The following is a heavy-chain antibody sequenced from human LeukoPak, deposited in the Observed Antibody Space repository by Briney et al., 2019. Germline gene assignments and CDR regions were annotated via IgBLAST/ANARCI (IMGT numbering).Heavy chain of an antibody. CDR2: IYPNNSTR. V-gene: IGHV1-8*01. J-gene: IGHJ4*02. Sequence: ASVKVSCKASGYTFINFPLSWVRQAPGRGPEWVGWIYPNNSTRGYAKNFQGRVVLTRDTSISTAYMELRSLKSEDTAVYYCARGKVLFDHWGQGSLVAVSS. CDR3: ARGKVLFDH. CDR1: GYTFINFP.